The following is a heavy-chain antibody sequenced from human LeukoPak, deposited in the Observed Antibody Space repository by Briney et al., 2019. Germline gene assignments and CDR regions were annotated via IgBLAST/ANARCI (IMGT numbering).Heavy chain of an antibody. Sequence: SETLSLTCAVSGGSISSYYWNWIRQPPGKGLEWIGYIYYSGSTNYNPSLKSRVTISIDTSKNQFSLQLTSVTAADTGVYYCATDVRGLVPYYLDFWGKGTLVTVSS. CDR3: ATDVRGLVPYYLDF. D-gene: IGHD3-10*02. J-gene: IGHJ4*02. CDR2: IYYSGST. V-gene: IGHV4-59*01. CDR1: GGSISSYY.